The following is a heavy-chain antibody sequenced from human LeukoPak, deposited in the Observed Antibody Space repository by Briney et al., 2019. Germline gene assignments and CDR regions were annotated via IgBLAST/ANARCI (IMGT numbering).Heavy chain of an antibody. CDR3: ATRPRGYRQFDY. Sequence: GESLKISCQGSGYTFTNYWIGWVRQMPGKGLEWMGIIYPDDSNIRYSPSFQGQVTISADKSISTAYLQWSSLKASDTAMYYCATRPRGYRQFDYWGQGTLVTVAS. CDR1: GYTFTNYW. V-gene: IGHV5-51*01. D-gene: IGHD5-18*01. J-gene: IGHJ4*02. CDR2: IYPDDSNI.